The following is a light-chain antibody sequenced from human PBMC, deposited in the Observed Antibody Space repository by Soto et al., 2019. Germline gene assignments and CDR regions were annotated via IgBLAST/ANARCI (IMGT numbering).Light chain of an antibody. J-gene: IGLJ1*01. Sequence: QSVLTQPPSISGAPGQRVTISCTGSSSNIGAGSDVHWYHQLPGTAPKLLIYGNTNRPSGVPDRFSGSKSGTSASLAIAGLQTEDEGDYYCSSYAGSNYPYVFGTGTKVTVL. CDR2: GNT. CDR3: SSYAGSNYPYV. CDR1: SSNIGAGSD. V-gene: IGLV1-40*01.